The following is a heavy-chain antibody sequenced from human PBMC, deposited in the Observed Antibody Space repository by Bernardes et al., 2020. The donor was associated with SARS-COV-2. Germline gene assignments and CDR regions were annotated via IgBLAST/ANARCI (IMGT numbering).Heavy chain of an antibody. V-gene: IGHV4-59*01. D-gene: IGHD3-3*01. Sequence: SETLSLTCTVSGGSISSYYWSWIRQPPGKGLEWIGYIYYSGSTNYNPSLKSRVTISVDTSKNQFSLKLSSVTAADTAVYYCARTYDFWSGYPNYGMDVWGQGTTVTVSS. CDR3: ARTYDFWSGYPNYGMDV. CDR1: GGSISSYY. CDR2: IYYSGST. J-gene: IGHJ6*02.